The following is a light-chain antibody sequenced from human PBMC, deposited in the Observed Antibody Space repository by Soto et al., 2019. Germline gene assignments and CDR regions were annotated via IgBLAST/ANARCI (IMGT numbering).Light chain of an antibody. CDR2: AAS. V-gene: IGKV1-8*01. CDR3: QQYYSYPRP. J-gene: IGKJ1*01. Sequence: AIRMTQSPASLSASPGDRVTITCRASQGISSYLAWYQQKPGKAPKLLIYAASTLQSGVPSRFSGSGSGTDFTLTISCLQSEDFATYYCQQYYSYPRPFGQETKVDIK. CDR1: QGISSY.